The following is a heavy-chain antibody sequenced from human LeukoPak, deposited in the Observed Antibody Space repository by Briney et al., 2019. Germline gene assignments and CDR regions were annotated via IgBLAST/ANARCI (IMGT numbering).Heavy chain of an antibody. J-gene: IGHJ4*02. CDR2: IYTSGST. CDR1: GGSISSGSYY. Sequence: SQTLSLTCTVSGGSISSGSYYWSWIRQPAGKGLEWIGRIYTSGSTNYNPSLKSRVTISVDTSKNQFSLKLSSVTAADTAVYYCARGYGTIKFDYWGQGTLVTVSS. D-gene: IGHD1-7*01. V-gene: IGHV4-61*02. CDR3: ARGYGTIKFDY.